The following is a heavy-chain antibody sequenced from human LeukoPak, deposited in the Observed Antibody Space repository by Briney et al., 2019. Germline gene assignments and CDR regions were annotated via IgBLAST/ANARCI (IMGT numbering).Heavy chain of an antibody. V-gene: IGHV3-30*18. CDR2: ISYDGSNK. CDR3: AKSHSRWSKGRAYYFDY. CDR1: GFTFSSYG. D-gene: IGHD6-19*01. J-gene: IGHJ4*02. Sequence: WGSLRLSSAASGFTFSSYGMHWVRQAPGKGLEWVAVISYDGSNKYYADSVKGRFTISRDNSKNTLYLQMNSLRAEDTAVYYCAKSHSRWSKGRAYYFDYWGQGTLVTVSS.